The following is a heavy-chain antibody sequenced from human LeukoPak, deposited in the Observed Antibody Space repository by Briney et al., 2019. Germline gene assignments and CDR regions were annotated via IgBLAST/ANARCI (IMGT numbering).Heavy chain of an antibody. Sequence: GGTLRLSCAASGFTFSNYGMSWVRQAPGKGLEWVSGITGSGGNTYYAESVKGRFTISRDNAKNSLYLEMSSLRVEDTAVYFCARLRSLDKWGQGTLVTVS. V-gene: IGHV3-23*01. J-gene: IGHJ4*02. D-gene: IGHD2-21*02. CDR1: GFTFSNYG. CDR3: ARLRSLDK. CDR2: ITGSGGNT.